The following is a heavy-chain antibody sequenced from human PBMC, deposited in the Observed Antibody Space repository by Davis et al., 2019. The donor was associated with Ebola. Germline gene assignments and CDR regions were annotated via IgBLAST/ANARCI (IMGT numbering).Heavy chain of an antibody. J-gene: IGHJ1*01. V-gene: IGHV3-33*06. D-gene: IGHD1-26*01. CDR1: GFTFSSYA. CDR3: AKDGGSYPRAEYFQH. Sequence: PGGSLRLSCAASGFTFSSYAMSWVRQAPGKGLEWVAVIWYDGSNKYYADSVKGRFTISRDNSKNSLYLQMNSLRAEDTAVYYCAKDGGSYPRAEYFQHWGQGTLVTVSS. CDR2: IWYDGSNK.